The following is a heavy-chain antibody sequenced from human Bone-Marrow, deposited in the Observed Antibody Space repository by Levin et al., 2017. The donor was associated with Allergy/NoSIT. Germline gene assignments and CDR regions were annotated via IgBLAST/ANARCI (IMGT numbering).Heavy chain of an antibody. CDR1: GGSISSYY. V-gene: IGHV4-59*01. J-gene: IGHJ3*02. CDR2: IYYSGST. D-gene: IGHD2-21*01. CDR3: ARVLWQNDAFDI. Sequence: SQTLSLTCTVSGGSISSYYWSWIRPPPGKGLEWIGYIYYSGSTNYNPSLKSRVTISVDTSKNQFSLKLSSVTAADTAVYYCARVLWQNDAFDIWGQGTMVTVSS.